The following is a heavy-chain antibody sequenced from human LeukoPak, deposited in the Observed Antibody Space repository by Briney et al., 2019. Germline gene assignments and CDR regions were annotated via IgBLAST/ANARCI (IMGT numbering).Heavy chain of an antibody. J-gene: IGHJ4*02. Sequence: PSETLSLTCAVYGGSFSGYYWSWIRQPAGKGLEWIGRIYTSGSTNYNPSLKSRVTMSVDTSKNQFSLKLSSVTAADTAVYYCARSHPYYYDSSGYEFDYWGQGTLVTVSS. CDR1: GGSFSGYY. D-gene: IGHD3-22*01. CDR2: IYTSGST. V-gene: IGHV4-59*10. CDR3: ARSHPYYYDSSGYEFDY.